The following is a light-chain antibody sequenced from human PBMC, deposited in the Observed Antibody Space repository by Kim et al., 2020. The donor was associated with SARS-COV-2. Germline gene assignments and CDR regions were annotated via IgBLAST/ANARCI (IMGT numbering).Light chain of an antibody. CDR2: KAS. J-gene: IGKJ2*01. V-gene: IGKV1-5*03. Sequence: RSASVGDRVTITCRASQSISTWLAWYQQKPGKAPKLLIYKASSLEFGVPSRFSGSGSGTEFTLTISSLQPDDFATYYCQQYNSWYTFGQGTKLEI. CDR1: QSISTW. CDR3: QQYNSWYT.